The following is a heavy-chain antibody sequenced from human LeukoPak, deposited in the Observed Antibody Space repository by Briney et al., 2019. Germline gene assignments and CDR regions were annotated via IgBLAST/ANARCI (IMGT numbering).Heavy chain of an antibody. J-gene: IGHJ4*02. Sequence: PGGSLRLSCAASGITVSSNYMSWVRQAPGKGLEWVSIIYSDGRTNYANSVKGRFTISRDNSKNTLYLQMNSLRAEDTAVYYCYLGTTMTTFFDFWGQGTLVTVSS. CDR2: IYSDGRT. V-gene: IGHV3-53*01. CDR1: GITVSSNY. D-gene: IGHD4-17*01. CDR3: YLGTTMTTFFDF.